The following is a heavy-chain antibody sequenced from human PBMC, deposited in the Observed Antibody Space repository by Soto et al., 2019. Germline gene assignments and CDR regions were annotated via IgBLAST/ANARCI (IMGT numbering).Heavy chain of an antibody. D-gene: IGHD6-13*01. CDR2: INPSGGST. CDR3: ARVGSRYYYGMDV. Sequence: QVQLVQSGAEVKKPGASVKVSCKASGYTFTSYYMHWVRQAPGQGLEWMGIINPSGGSTSYAQKFQGRVTMTRDTSTCTGYMDLSMLRSEDTAVYYCARVGSRYYYGMDVWGQGTTVTVSS. CDR1: GYTFTSYY. J-gene: IGHJ6*02. V-gene: IGHV1-46*01.